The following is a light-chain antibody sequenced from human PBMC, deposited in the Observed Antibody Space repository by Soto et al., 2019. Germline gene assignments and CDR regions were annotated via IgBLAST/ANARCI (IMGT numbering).Light chain of an antibody. J-gene: IGLJ1*01. CDR2: ADS. CDR1: NIGSTT. V-gene: IGLV3-21*02. CDR3: QVCNSSSAHYA. Sequence: SYELTQPHSVSVATGQTARITCGGNNIGSTTVHWYQQKPGQAPVLVVSADSDRPSGIPDRISGSNSGNTATLTISRVEAGDEAEYYCQVCNSSSAHYAFGTGTNVAVL.